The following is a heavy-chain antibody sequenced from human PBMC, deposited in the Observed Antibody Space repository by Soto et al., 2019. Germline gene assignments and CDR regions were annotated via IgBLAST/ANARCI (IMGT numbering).Heavy chain of an antibody. CDR2: ILYDGSNE. V-gene: IGHV3-30*18. CDR3: AKSRDAYNFYFYYGMDV. D-gene: IGHD1-1*01. J-gene: IGHJ6*01. CDR1: GFTFSNYG. Sequence: QVQLVESGGGVVQPGTSLRLSCEASGFTFSNYGMHWVRQTPGKGLEWVALILYDGSNEYYADSVKGRFTISRDNSKNTLYLQVSSLRAEDTAVYYCAKSRDAYNFYFYYGMDVW.